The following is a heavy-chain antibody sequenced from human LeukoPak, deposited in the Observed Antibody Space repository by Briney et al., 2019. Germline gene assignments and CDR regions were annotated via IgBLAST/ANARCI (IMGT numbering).Heavy chain of an antibody. CDR2: ISGSGGST. CDR1: GFTFSSYW. J-gene: IGHJ4*02. CDR3: AKGWGWGRSSSSQNFDY. V-gene: IGHV3-23*01. D-gene: IGHD6-6*01. Sequence: GGSLRLSCAASGFTFSSYWMHWVRQAPGKGLVWVSAISGSGGSTYYADSVKGRFTISRDNSKNTLYLQMNSLRAEDTAVYYCAKGWGWGRSSSSQNFDYWGQGTLVTVSS.